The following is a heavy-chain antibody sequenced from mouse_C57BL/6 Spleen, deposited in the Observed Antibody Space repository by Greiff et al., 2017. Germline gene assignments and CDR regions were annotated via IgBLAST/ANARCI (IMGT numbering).Heavy chain of an antibody. Sequence: VQLQQSGAELVRPGASVTLSCKASGYTFTGYEMHWVKQTPVQGLEWIGAIDPDTGCTAYNQKFKGKAILTADKSSSTAYMELSSLTSEDSAVYYCTRREDYDSWCGYWGQGTPVTVSA. CDR2: IDPDTGCT. CDR1: GYTFTGYE. V-gene: IGHV1-15*01. CDR3: TRREDYDSWCGY. D-gene: IGHD1-1*01. J-gene: IGHJ3*01.